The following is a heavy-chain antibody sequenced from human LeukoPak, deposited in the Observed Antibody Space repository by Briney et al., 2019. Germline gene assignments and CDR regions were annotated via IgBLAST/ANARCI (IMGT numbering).Heavy chain of an antibody. V-gene: IGHV1-2*02. CDR2: INPNSGGT. D-gene: IGHD5-12*01. CDR1: GYTFTGYY. Sequence: GASVKVSCKASGYTFTGYYMHWVRQAPGQGLEWMGWINPNSGGTNYGQKFQGRVTMTRDTSISTAYMELSRLRSDDTAVYYCARVVSVDIVATSHFDYWGQGTLVTVSS. J-gene: IGHJ4*02. CDR3: ARVVSVDIVATSHFDY.